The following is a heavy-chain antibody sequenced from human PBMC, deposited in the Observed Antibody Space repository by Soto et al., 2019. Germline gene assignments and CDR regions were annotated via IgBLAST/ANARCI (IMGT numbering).Heavy chain of an antibody. V-gene: IGHV3-30-3*01. CDR2: ISYDGSNK. CDR1: GFTFSSYA. J-gene: IGHJ4*02. D-gene: IGHD3-22*01. CDR3: ARDNYDSSGYYYFDY. Sequence: QVRLVESGGGVVQPGRSLRLSCAASGFTFSSYAMHWVRQAPGKGLEWVAVISYDGSNKYYADSVKGRFTISRDNSKNTLYLQMNSLRAEDTAVYYCARDNYDSSGYYYFDYWGQGTLVTVSS.